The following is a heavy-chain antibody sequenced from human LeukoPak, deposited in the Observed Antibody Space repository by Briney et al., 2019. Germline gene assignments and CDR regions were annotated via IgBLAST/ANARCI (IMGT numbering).Heavy chain of an antibody. CDR3: AGTVAGPNWFDS. CDR1: GSSISSYY. V-gene: IGHV4-59*08. J-gene: IGHJ5*01. Sequence: SETLSLTCNVSGSSISSYYWSWIRQPPGKRLKWIGYIHYSGSTKYNPSLKSRVSISLDTPKNQFSLRLSPVTAADAAVYYCAGTVAGPNWFDSWGQGTQITVSS. CDR2: IHYSGST. D-gene: IGHD6-19*01.